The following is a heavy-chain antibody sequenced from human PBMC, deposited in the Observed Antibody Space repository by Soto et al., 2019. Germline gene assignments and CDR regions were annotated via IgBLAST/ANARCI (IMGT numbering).Heavy chain of an antibody. CDR2: IYYSGST. CDR1: GGSISSYY. J-gene: IGHJ4*02. V-gene: IGHV4-59*01. CDR3: ARATDYGDFIFDY. Sequence: SETLSLTCTVSGGSISSYYWSWIRQPPGKGLEWIGYIYYSGSTNYNPSLKGRVTISVDTSKNQFSLKLSSVTAADTAVYYCARATDYGDFIFDYWGQGTLVTVSS. D-gene: IGHD4-17*01.